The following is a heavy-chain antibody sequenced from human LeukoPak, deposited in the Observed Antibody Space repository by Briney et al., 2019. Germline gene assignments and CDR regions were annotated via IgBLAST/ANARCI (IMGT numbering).Heavy chain of an antibody. CDR2: ISYDGSNK. D-gene: IGHD7-27*01. CDR1: GFTFSSYA. CDR3: ARESASGPFDY. V-gene: IGHV3-30-3*01. J-gene: IGHJ4*02. Sequence: AGGSLRLSCAASGFTFSSYAMHWVRQAPGKGLEWVAVISYDGSNKYYADSVKGRFTISRDNSKNTLYLQMNSLRAEDTAVYYCARESASGPFDYWGQGTLVTVSS.